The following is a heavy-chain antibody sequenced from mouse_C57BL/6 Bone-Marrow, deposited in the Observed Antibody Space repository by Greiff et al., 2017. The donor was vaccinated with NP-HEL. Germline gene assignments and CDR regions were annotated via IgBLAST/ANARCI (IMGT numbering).Heavy chain of an antibody. CDR1: GYTFTSYW. Sequence: VQLPQPGAELVMPGASVKLSCKASGYTFTSYWMHWVKQRPGQGLEWIGEIDPSDSYTNYNQKFKGKSTLTVDKSSSTAYMQLSSLTSEDSAVYYCARHYDYDIYAMDYWGQGTSVTVSS. V-gene: IGHV1-69*01. CDR2: IDPSDSYT. J-gene: IGHJ4*01. D-gene: IGHD2-4*01. CDR3: ARHYDYDIYAMDY.